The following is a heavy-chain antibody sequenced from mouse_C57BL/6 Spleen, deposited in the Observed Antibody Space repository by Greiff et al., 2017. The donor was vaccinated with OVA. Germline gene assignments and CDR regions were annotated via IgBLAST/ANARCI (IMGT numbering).Heavy chain of an antibody. D-gene: IGHD2-4*01. CDR1: GYSITSGYY. V-gene: IGHV3-6*01. CDR2: ISYDGSN. CDR3: ARGDYDGDGFAY. Sequence: EVKLMESGPGLVKPSQSLSLTCSVTGYSITSGYYWNWIRQFPGNKLEWMGYISYDGSNNYNPSLKNRISITRDTSKNQFFLKLNSVTTEATATYDCARGDYDGDGFAYWGQGTLVTVSA. J-gene: IGHJ3*01.